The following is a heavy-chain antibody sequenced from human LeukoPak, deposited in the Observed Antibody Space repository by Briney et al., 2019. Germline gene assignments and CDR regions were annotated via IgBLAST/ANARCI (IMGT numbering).Heavy chain of an antibody. Sequence: SGGSLRLSCAASGFTFSSYSMNWVRQAPGKGLEWLSHISTSGTSIHYADSVKGRFTISRDNAENSLYLQMDSLRVEDTAVYFCARDATTELGTVYMDVWGKGTTVTISS. D-gene: IGHD4-17*01. V-gene: IGHV3-48*04. CDR1: GFTFSSYS. J-gene: IGHJ6*03. CDR2: ISTSGTSI. CDR3: ARDATTELGTVYMDV.